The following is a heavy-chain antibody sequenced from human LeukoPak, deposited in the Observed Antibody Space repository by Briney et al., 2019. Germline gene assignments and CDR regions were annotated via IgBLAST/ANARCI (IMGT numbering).Heavy chain of an antibody. CDR2: INHSGST. CDR1: GVSFKCYY. D-gene: IGHD6-13*01. V-gene: IGHV4-34*01. J-gene: IGHJ6*03. CDR3: ARHLQQLVRMDV. Sequence: PSETLSLTCAVYGVSFKCYYWTWIRQPPGKGLEWIGEINHSGSTNYNPSLKSRVTISVDTSKNQFSLNLSSVTAADTAVYYCARHLQQLVRMDVWGKGTTVTVSS.